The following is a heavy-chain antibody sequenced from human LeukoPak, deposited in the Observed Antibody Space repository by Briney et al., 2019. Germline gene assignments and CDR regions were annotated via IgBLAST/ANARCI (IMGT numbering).Heavy chain of an antibody. J-gene: IGHJ4*02. D-gene: IGHD1-26*01. CDR3: AREAKVGGALQY. Sequence: QAGGPLRLSCAASGFIFSDYWMHWVRQAPGKGLVWVSRINTYGGFTRYADSVQGRFIISRDTAKNTLFLQMNSLRAEDTAVYYCAREAKVGGALQYWGQGILVTVSS. CDR1: GFIFSDYW. CDR2: INTYGGFT. V-gene: IGHV3-74*01.